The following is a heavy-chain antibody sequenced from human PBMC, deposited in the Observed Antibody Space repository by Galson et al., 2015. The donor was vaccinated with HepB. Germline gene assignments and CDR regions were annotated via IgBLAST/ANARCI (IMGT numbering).Heavy chain of an antibody. CDR1: GFTFDDYA. J-gene: IGHJ4*02. CDR3: AKAYIAAAGTNDY. D-gene: IGHD6-13*01. Sequence: SLRLSCAASGFTFDDYAMHWVRQAPGKGLEWVSGISWNSGSIGYADSVKGRFTISRDNAKNSLYLQMNSLRAEDTAVYYCAKAYIAAAGTNDYWGQGTLVTVSS. CDR2: ISWNSGSI. V-gene: IGHV3-9*01.